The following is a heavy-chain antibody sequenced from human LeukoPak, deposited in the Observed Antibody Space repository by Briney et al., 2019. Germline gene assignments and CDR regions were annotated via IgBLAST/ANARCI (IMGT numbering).Heavy chain of an antibody. CDR3: ARESPDYDDYFVGPFDP. D-gene: IGHD4-17*01. CDR1: GFTFSTYD. Sequence: GGSLRLSCAASGFTFSTYDMNWVRQAPGKGLEWVSYISTSSRTIYYADSVKGRFTISRDNAKNSLYLQMNSLRAEDTAVYYCARESPDYDDYFVGPFDPWGQGTLVTVSS. J-gene: IGHJ5*02. CDR2: ISTSSRTI. V-gene: IGHV3-48*03.